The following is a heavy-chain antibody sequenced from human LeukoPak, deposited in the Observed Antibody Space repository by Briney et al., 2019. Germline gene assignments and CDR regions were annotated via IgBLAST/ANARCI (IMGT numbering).Heavy chain of an antibody. CDR2: IIPILGIA. V-gene: IGHV1-69*04. D-gene: IGHD3-10*01. CDR1: GGTFSSYA. Sequence: SVKVSCKASGGTFSSYAISWVRQAPGQGLEWMGRIIPILGIANYAQKFQGRVTITADKSTSTAYMELSSLRSEDTAVYYCARDVYYYGSGRYGMDVWGQGTTVTVSS. CDR3: ARDVYYYGSGRYGMDV. J-gene: IGHJ6*02.